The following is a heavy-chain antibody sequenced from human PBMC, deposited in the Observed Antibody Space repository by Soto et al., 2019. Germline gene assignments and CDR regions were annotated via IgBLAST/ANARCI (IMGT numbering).Heavy chain of an antibody. V-gene: IGHV4-59*01. CDR2: IYYSGST. CDR3: ARYSSSPSRAFDI. Sequence: PSETLSLTCTVSGGSISSFYWSWILQPPGKGLEWIGYIYYSGSTNYNPSLKSRVTISVDTSKKQFSLKLSSVTAADTAVYYCARYSSSPSRAFDIWGQGTMVTVSS. J-gene: IGHJ3*02. CDR1: GGSISSFY. D-gene: IGHD6-13*01.